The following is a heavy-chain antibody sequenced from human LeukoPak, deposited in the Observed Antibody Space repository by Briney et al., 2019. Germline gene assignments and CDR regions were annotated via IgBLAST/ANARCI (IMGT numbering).Heavy chain of an antibody. D-gene: IGHD5-18*01. CDR1: GFTFSSYE. V-gene: IGHV3-48*03. CDR2: ISSSGSTI. Sequence: PGGSLRLSCAASGFTFSSYEMNWVRQAPGKGLERVSYISSSGSTIYYADSVKGRFTISRDNAKNSLYLQMNSLRSEDTAVYYCANLRGIQLWLDAFDIWGQGTMVTVSS. CDR3: ANLRGIQLWLDAFDI. J-gene: IGHJ3*02.